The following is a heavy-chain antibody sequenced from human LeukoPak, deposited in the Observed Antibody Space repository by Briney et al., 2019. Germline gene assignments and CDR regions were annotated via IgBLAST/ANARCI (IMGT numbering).Heavy chain of an antibody. J-gene: IGHJ6*03. D-gene: IGHD2-15*01. V-gene: IGHV1-69*05. CDR3: ASGWTDYYYYMDV. CDR2: IIPIFGTA. Sequence: ASVKVSCKPSGGTLSSSAICWVPQAPGQGLEWMGGIIPIFGTANYAQKFQGRVTITTDESTSTAYMELSSLRSEDTAVYYCASGWTDYYYYMDVWGKGTTVTVSS. CDR1: GGTLSSSA.